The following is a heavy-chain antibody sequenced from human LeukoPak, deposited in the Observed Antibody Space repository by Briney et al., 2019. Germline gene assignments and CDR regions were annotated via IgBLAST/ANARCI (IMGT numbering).Heavy chain of an antibody. CDR3: ARLHDYGDYRGAFDI. CDR1: GGSISSYY. V-gene: IGHV4-59*01. D-gene: IGHD4-17*01. CDR2: IYYTGST. Sequence: PSEILSLTCTVSGGSISSYYWSWIRQPPGKGLESIGYIYYTGSTNSNPSLKSRVTISVDRSKDQFSLNLTSVTAADTAVYYCARLHDYGDYRGAFDIWGQGTTVTVSS. J-gene: IGHJ3*02.